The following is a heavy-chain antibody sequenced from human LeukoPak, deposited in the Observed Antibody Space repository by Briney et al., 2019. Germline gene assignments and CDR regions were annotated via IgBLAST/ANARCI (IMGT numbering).Heavy chain of an antibody. V-gene: IGHV4-34*01. D-gene: IGHD3-22*01. CDR1: GGSFSGYY. J-gene: IGHJ4*02. CDR2: INHSGST. CDR3: ARGDSSGYSPY. Sequence: SETLSLTCAVYGGSFSGYYWSWIRQPPGKGLEWIGEINHSGSTNYNPPLKSRVTISVDTSKNQFSLKLSSVTAADTAVYYCARGDSSGYSPYWGQGTLVTVSS.